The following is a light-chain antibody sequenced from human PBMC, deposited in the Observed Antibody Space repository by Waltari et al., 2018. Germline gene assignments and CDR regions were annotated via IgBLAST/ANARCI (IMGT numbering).Light chain of an antibody. CDR2: DVS. V-gene: IGLV2-11*01. J-gene: IGLJ1*01. Sequence: QSALTQPRSVSGSPGLSVTVSCTGTSSAVGGYDYVSWYQQHPGKAPKLMLYDVSTRPSGVPDRFSGSKSGNTASLTISGLQAEDEADYYCCSYAGSYTYVFGTGTKVTVL. CDR3: CSYAGSYTYV. CDR1: SSAVGGYDY.